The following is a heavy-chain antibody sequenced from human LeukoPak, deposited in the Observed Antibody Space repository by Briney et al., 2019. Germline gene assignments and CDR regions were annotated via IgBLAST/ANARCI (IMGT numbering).Heavy chain of an antibody. CDR1: GGSISSSSYF. CDR3: ARHTSSSMDY. CDR2: IYYTGST. V-gene: IGHV4-39*01. D-gene: IGHD6-6*01. J-gene: IGHJ4*02. Sequence: SETLSLTCSVSGGSISSSSYFWGWIRQPPGKGLEWIGSIYYTGSTYYNPSLKSRVTISVDTSKNQFPLNPSSVTAADTAVYYCARHTSSSMDYWGQGTLVTVSS.